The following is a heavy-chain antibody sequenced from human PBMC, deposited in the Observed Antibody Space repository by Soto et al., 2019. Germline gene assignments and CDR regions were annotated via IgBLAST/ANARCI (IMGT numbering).Heavy chain of an antibody. CDR2: INHGGST. CDR3: ARTDIVTTNWFDP. J-gene: IGHJ5*02. V-gene: IGHV4-34*01. Sequence: QVHLQQWGAGLLKPSETLSLTCAVYGESFIGYYWTWIRQSPGKGLEWIGEINHGGSTNYTPSLKSRVTISIDTSKNQFSLKLTSVTAADTSVDYCARTDIVTTNWFDPWGQGTLVTVSS. D-gene: IGHD5-12*01. CDR1: GESFIGYY.